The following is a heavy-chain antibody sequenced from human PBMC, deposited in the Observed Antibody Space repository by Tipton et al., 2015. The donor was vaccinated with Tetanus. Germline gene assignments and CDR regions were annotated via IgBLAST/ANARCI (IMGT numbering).Heavy chain of an antibody. J-gene: IGHJ4*02. V-gene: IGHV1-18*01. D-gene: IGHD6-19*01. CDR1: GYTFNTFG. CDR3: ARVPTNPLAVDRPTDY. Sequence: VQSGAEVKKPGASVKVSCKTSGYTFNTFGISWVRQAPGQGLEWMGWISVYNGNTNYAQKVQGRVTMTTDTPTTTAYMELRSLRSDDTAVYYCARVPTNPLAVDRPTDYWGQGTLVTVSS. CDR2: ISVYNGNT.